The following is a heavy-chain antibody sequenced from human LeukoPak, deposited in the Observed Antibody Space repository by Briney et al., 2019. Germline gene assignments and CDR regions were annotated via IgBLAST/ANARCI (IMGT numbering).Heavy chain of an antibody. CDR2: INHSGST. Sequence: SETLSLTCAVYGGSFSGYYWSWIRQPPGKGLEWIGEINHSGSTNYNPSLKSRVTISVDTSKNQFSLKLSSVTAADTAVYYCARLRGHAPTEYYYYYHYMDVWGKGTTVTVSS. CDR3: ARLRGHAPTEYYYYYHYMDV. J-gene: IGHJ6*03. D-gene: IGHD3-10*01. CDR1: GGSFSGYY. V-gene: IGHV4-34*01.